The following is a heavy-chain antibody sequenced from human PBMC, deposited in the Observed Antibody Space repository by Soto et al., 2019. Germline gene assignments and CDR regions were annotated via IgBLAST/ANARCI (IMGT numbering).Heavy chain of an antibody. D-gene: IGHD3-10*01. CDR1: GGTFSSYT. J-gene: IGHJ4*02. V-gene: IGHV1-69*02. CDR2: IIPILGIA. Sequence: QVQLVQSGAEVKKPGSSVKVSCKASGGTFSSYTISWVRQAPGQGLEWMGRIIPILGIANYAQKFQGRVTITADKSTSTAYMELSSLRSEDTAVYYCARAWGGYRSLDYWCQGTLVTVSS. CDR3: ARAWGGYRSLDY.